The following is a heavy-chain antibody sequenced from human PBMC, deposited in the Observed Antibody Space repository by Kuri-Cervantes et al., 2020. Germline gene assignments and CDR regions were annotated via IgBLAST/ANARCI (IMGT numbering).Heavy chain of an antibody. Sequence: ASVKVSCKASGYTFSNYGISWVRQAPGQGLEWMGWISAYNGNTNYAQKLQGRVTMTTDTSTSTAYMELRSLRSDDTAVYYCARDTRPYYYDSNAFDIWGQGTMVTVSS. CDR3: ARDTRPYYYDSNAFDI. CDR2: ISAYNGNT. J-gene: IGHJ3*02. V-gene: IGHV1-18*01. D-gene: IGHD3-22*01. CDR1: GYTFSNYG.